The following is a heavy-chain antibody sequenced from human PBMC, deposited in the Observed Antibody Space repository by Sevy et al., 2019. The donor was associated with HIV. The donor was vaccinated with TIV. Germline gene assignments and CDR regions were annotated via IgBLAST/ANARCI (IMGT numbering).Heavy chain of an antibody. CDR3: ARVNSYYYDSSGYYFDYFDY. J-gene: IGHJ4*02. Sequence: GGSLRLSCAASGFTFSSYWMSWVRQAPGKGLEWVANIKQDGSEKYYVDSVKGRFTISRDNAKNALYLQMNSLRAEDTDVYYCARVNSYYYDSSGYYFDYFDYWGQGTLVTISS. CDR1: GFTFSSYW. CDR2: IKQDGSEK. V-gene: IGHV3-7*01. D-gene: IGHD3-22*01.